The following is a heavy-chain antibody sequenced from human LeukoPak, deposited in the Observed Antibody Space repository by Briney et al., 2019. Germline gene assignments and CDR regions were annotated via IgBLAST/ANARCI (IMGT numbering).Heavy chain of an antibody. V-gene: IGHV4-59*01. D-gene: IGHD1-26*01. CDR1: GGSISSYY. Sequence: SETLFLTCTVSGGSISSYYWSWIRQPPGKGLEWIGYIYYSGSTNYNPSLKSRVTISVDTSKNQFSLKLSSVTAADTAVYYCARQWELLRGAFDIWGQGTMVTVSS. CDR2: IYYSGST. J-gene: IGHJ3*02. CDR3: ARQWELLRGAFDI.